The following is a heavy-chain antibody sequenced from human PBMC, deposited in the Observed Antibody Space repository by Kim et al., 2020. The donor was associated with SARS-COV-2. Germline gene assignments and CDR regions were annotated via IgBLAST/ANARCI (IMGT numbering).Heavy chain of an antibody. CDR3: ARVVSRSIRVVVAATLHNWYFDL. Sequence: ASVKVSCKASGYTFTSYDINWVRQATGQGLEWMGWMNPNSGNTGYAQKFQGRVTMTRNTSISTAYMELSSLRSEDTAVYYCARVVSRSIRVVVAATLHNWYFDLWGRGTLVTVSS. J-gene: IGHJ2*01. CDR2: MNPNSGNT. V-gene: IGHV1-8*01. CDR1: GYTFTSYD. D-gene: IGHD2-15*01.